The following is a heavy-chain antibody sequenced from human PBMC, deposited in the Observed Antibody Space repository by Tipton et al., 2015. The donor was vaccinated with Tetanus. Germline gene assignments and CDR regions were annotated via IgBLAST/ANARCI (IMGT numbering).Heavy chain of an antibody. V-gene: IGHV4-4*02. CDR1: GGSISSSNW. CDR2: IYHSGTT. CDR3: ASSEGSDTSMVTSFVY. D-gene: IGHD5-18*01. J-gene: IGHJ4*02. Sequence: SLRLSCAVSGGSISSSNWWSWVRQPPGKGLEWIGEIYHSGTTTYNPSLKSRVTISLGASKNQFSLNLTSVTAADTAVYYCASSEGSDTSMVTSFVYWGQGTLVTVSS.